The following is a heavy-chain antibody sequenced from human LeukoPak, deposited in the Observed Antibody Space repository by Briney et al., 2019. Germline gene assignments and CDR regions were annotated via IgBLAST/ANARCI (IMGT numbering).Heavy chain of an antibody. D-gene: IGHD3-16*01. V-gene: IGHV4-39*07. CDR2: IYYTGST. Sequence: ASETLSLTCTVSGGSFSSSSYYWGWIRQSPGKGLEWIGFIYYTGSTYYNPSLKSRVTISVDTSKSQFSSKNQFSLNLSSVTAADTAVYYCARASVLLSADYWGQGTLVTVSS. J-gene: IGHJ4*02. CDR1: GGSFSSSSYY. CDR3: ARASVLLSADY.